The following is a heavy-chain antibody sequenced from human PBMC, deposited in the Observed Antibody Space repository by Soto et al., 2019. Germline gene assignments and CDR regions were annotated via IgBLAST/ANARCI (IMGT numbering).Heavy chain of an antibody. Sequence: SETLSLTCAVYGGSFSGYYWSWIRQPPGKGLEWIGEINHSGSTNYNPSLKSRVTISVDTSKNQFSLKLSSVTAADTAVYYCARGTYYDILTGYYPYYYYYYMDVWGKGTTVTVSS. CDR3: ARGTYYDILTGYYPYYYYYYMDV. V-gene: IGHV4-34*01. D-gene: IGHD3-9*01. J-gene: IGHJ6*03. CDR1: GGSFSGYY. CDR2: INHSGST.